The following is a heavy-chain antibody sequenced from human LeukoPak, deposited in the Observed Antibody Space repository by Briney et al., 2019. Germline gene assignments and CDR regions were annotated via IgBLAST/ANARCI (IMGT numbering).Heavy chain of an antibody. Sequence: VXAITISGGSTYYADSVKGRFTISRDNSKNTLYLQMNSLRAEDTAVYYCAKPGYDFWSGYFTLWGQGTLVTVSS. V-gene: IGHV3-23*01. CDR2: ITISGGST. D-gene: IGHD3-3*01. CDR3: AKPGYDFWSGYFTL. J-gene: IGHJ4*02.